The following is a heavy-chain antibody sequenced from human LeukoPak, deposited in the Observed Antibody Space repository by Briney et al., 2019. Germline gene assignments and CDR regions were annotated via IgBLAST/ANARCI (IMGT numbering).Heavy chain of an antibody. Sequence: GGSLRLSCAASGFTFSNYWMHWVRKTPGKGLVWVSRIISDASSTSYADSVKGRFTISRDNAKKTLYLQMKTLRAEDTAVYYCARDGSLPDYWGQGTRVTVSS. CDR3: ARDGSLPDY. V-gene: IGHV3-74*01. CDR1: GFTFSNYW. J-gene: IGHJ4*02. CDR2: IISDASST.